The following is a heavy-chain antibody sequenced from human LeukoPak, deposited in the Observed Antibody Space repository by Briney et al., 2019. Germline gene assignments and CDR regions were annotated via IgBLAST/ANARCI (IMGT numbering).Heavy chain of an antibody. Sequence: GGSLRLSCAASGFTFSSYSMNWVRQAPGKGLEWVSSISSSSRYLYYADSVKGRFTISRDNAKNSLYLQMNSLRAEDTAVYYCAINSYDSSGYYPHWGQGTLVTVSS. CDR1: GFTFSSYS. CDR3: AINSYDSSGYYPH. V-gene: IGHV3-21*01. J-gene: IGHJ4*02. CDR2: ISSSSRYL. D-gene: IGHD3-22*01.